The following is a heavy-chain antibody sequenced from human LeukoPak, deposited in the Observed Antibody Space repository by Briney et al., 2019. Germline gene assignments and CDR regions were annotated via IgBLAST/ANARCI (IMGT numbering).Heavy chain of an antibody. V-gene: IGHV1-18*01. Sequence: ASVKVSCKASGYTFTRYGISWVRQAPGQGLEWMGWISAYNGNTNYAQKLQGRVTMTTDTSTSTAYMELRSLRSDDTAVYYCARDRYSSGWTSYYGMDVWGQGTTVTVSS. J-gene: IGHJ6*02. D-gene: IGHD6-19*01. CDR3: ARDRYSSGWTSYYGMDV. CDR2: ISAYNGNT. CDR1: GYTFTRYG.